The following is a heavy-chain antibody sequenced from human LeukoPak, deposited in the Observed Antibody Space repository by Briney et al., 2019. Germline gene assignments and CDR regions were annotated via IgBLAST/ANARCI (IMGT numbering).Heavy chain of an antibody. D-gene: IGHD6-25*01. CDR3: ARAQSGAFDS. V-gene: IGHV3-7*01. Sequence: PGGSLRLSCAASGFTFSNYWMSWVRQAPGKGLEWVANIKQDGRETYYVDSVKGRFTFSRDNAKNSLYLQMNSLRVEDTAVYYCARAQSGAFDSWGQGTLVTVSS. CDR2: IKQDGRET. CDR1: GFTFSNYW. J-gene: IGHJ4*02.